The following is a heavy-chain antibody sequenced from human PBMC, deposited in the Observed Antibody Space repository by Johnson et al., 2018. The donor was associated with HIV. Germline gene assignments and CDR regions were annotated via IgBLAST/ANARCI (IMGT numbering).Heavy chain of an antibody. CDR2: VSYDGSNR. CDR1: GFTFSAYA. Sequence: QVQLVESGGGVVQPGRSLRLSCAASGFTFSAYAMHWVRQAPGKGLEWVALVSYDGSNRYYADSVKGRVTISRDNSKNTLYLQMNSLRAEDTAVYYCARDRERYNWNLGAFDIWGQGTMVTV. J-gene: IGHJ3*02. D-gene: IGHD1-20*01. V-gene: IGHV3-30-3*01. CDR3: ARDRERYNWNLGAFDI.